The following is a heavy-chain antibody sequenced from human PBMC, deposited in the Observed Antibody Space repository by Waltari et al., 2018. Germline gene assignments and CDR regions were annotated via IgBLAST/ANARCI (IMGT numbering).Heavy chain of an antibody. CDR2: ISGSGGST. Sequence: EVQLLESGGGLVQPGGSLRLSCAASGFTFSSYAMSWVRQAPGKGLEWVSAISGSGGSTYYADSVKGRFTISRDNSKNTLYLQMNSLRAEDTAVYYCAKAPEYDYVWGSSGFEYWGQGTLVTVSS. CDR1: GFTFSSYA. CDR3: AKAPEYDYVWGSSGFEY. V-gene: IGHV3-23*01. D-gene: IGHD3-16*01. J-gene: IGHJ4*02.